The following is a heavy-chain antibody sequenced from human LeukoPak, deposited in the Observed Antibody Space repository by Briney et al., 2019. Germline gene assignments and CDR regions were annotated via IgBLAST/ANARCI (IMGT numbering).Heavy chain of an antibody. Sequence: SETLSLTCAVYGGSFSGYYWSWIRQPPGKGLEWIGEISHSGSTNYNPSLKSRVTISVDTSKNQFSLKLSSVTAADTAVYYCAGRYRRLHFDYWGQGTLVTVSS. CDR2: ISHSGST. CDR1: GGSFSGYY. CDR3: AGRYRRLHFDY. J-gene: IGHJ4*02. V-gene: IGHV4-34*01. D-gene: IGHD1-26*01.